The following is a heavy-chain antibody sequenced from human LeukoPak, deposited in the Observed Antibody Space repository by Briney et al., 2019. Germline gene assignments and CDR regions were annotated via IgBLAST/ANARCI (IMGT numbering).Heavy chain of an antibody. CDR2: IDTTGGI. J-gene: IGHJ4*02. D-gene: IGHD6-19*01. CDR1: GFTFSRRD. Sequence: PGGSLRLSCAASGFTFSRRDMNWVRQAPGKGLEWVSTIDTTGGIHYADSVKGRFTISRDNSKNTVYLQMNSLRAEDTAVYYCAGDKTSSGWYEIDYWGQGTLVTVSS. CDR3: AGDKTSSGWYEIDY. V-gene: IGHV3-23*01.